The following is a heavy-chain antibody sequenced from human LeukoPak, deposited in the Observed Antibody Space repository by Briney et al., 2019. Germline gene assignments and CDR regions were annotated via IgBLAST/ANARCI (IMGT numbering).Heavy chain of an antibody. CDR2: IYHSGST. V-gene: IGHV4-4*02. CDR3: ARNYYDSSGYRVY. D-gene: IGHD3-22*01. CDR1: GGSISSSNW. Sequence: SETLSLTCAVSGGSISSSNWRSWVRQPPGKGLEWIGEIYHSGSTNYNPSLKSRVTISVDKSKNQFSLKLSSVTAADTAVYYCARNYYDSSGYRVYWGQGTLVTVSS. J-gene: IGHJ4*02.